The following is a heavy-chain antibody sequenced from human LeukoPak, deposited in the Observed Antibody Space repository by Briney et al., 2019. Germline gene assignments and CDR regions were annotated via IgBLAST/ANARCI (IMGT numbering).Heavy chain of an antibody. CDR3: ARERGRAFDI. J-gene: IGHJ3*02. CDR2: ISSNGGST. Sequence: GGSLRLSCAASGFTFSSYAMHWVRQAPGKGLEYVSAISSNGGSTYYANSVKGRFTISRDNSKNTLYLQMNSLRAEDTAVYYCARERGRAFDIWGQGTMVTVSS. CDR1: GFTFSSYA. V-gene: IGHV3-64*01.